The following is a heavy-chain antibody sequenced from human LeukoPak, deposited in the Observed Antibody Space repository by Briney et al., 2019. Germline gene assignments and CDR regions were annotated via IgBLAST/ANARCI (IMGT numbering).Heavy chain of an antibody. Sequence: ASVKVSCKASGYTFTSYYMHWVRQAPGQGLEWMGIINPSGGSTSYAQKFQGRVTMTRDTSTSTVYMELSSLRSEDTAVYYCARTSPYYDYVWGSYRPYCFDYWGQGTLVTVSS. D-gene: IGHD3-16*02. CDR2: INPSGGST. V-gene: IGHV1-46*01. CDR3: ARTSPYYDYVWGSYRPYCFDY. J-gene: IGHJ4*02. CDR1: GYTFTSYY.